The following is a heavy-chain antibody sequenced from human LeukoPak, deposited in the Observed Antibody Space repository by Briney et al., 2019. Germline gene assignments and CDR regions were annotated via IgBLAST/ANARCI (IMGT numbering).Heavy chain of an antibody. J-gene: IGHJ4*02. Sequence: GGSLRLSCAASGFTFSSYGMHWVRQASGKGLEWVAVISYDGSNKYYADSVKGRFTISRDNSKNTLYLQMNSLRAEDTAVYYCAKDMGQWLEEYYFDYWGQGTLVTVSS. CDR3: AKDMGQWLEEYYFDY. CDR1: GFTFSSYG. D-gene: IGHD6-19*01. V-gene: IGHV3-30*18. CDR2: ISYDGSNK.